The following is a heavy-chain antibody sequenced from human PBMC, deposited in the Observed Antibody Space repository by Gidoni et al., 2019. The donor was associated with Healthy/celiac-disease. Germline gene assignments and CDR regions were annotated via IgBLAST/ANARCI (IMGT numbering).Heavy chain of an antibody. CDR3: ARAERDYGLTYLDY. CDR1: GGTLTSYA. CDR2: IIPICGTA. V-gene: IGHV1-69*06. Sequence: QAQLVQPGDEVTKPAASVKVACKAAGGTLTSYAISWVRQATGQGLEWMGGIIPICGTANYAQKFQGRVTITADKSTSTAYMELSSLRSEDTAVYYCARAERDYGLTYLDYWGQGTLVTVSS. D-gene: IGHD4-17*01. J-gene: IGHJ4*02.